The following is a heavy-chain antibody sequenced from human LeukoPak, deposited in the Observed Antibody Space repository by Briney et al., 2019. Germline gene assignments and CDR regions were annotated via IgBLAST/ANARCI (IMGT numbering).Heavy chain of an antibody. CDR2: ISGSGGTT. J-gene: IGHJ4*02. D-gene: IGHD6-19*01. V-gene: IGHV3-23*01. CDR1: GFIFTNYA. CDR3: AKAVAGNLKPNHFDC. Sequence: GGSLGLSCAASGFIFTNYAMSWVRQAPGEGLEWVSVISGSGGTTYYTDSVKGRFTISRDNSKSMLYLQMNSLRAEDTAIYYCAKAVAGNLKPNHFDCWGQGTLVTVSS.